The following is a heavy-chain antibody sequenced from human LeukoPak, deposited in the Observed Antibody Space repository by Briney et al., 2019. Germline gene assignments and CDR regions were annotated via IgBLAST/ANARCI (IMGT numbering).Heavy chain of an antibody. V-gene: IGHV3-30*04. D-gene: IGHD5-18*01. J-gene: IGHJ6*04. CDR2: ISYDGRNK. Sequence: GGSLRLSCAASGVTFSSYAMHWVRQAPGKGMGGVAVISYDGRNKYYADSVKGPFTISRDNSKTTLYLQMNSLRAEDTAVYYCARDNIDQLWLPGYYYYGMDVWGKGPTVTVSS. CDR3: ARDNIDQLWLPGYYYYGMDV. CDR1: GVTFSSYA.